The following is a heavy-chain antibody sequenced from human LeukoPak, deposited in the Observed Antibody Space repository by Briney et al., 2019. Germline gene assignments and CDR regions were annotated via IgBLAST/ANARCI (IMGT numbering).Heavy chain of an antibody. CDR1: GGTFSSYA. Sequence: ASVKVSCKASGGTFSSYAISWVRQAPGQGLEWMGWINPNSGGTNYAQKFQGRVTMTRDTSISTAYMELSRLRSDDTAVYYCARSLPKFNWFDPWGQGTLVTVSS. CDR2: INPNSGGT. J-gene: IGHJ5*02. CDR3: ARSLPKFNWFDP. V-gene: IGHV1-2*02.